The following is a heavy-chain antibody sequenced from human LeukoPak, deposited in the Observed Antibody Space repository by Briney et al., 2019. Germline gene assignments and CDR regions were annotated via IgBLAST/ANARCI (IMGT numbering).Heavy chain of an antibody. CDR1: GGSVSSDY. Sequence: PSETLSLTCTVSGGSVSSDYWSWVRQPPGKGLEWIGHIQNTGTTNYNPSLKRRVTISVDTSKNQFSLKLNSVTAADRAVYFCARVRGLGLFDYWGQGTLVTVSS. V-gene: IGHV4-59*02. CDR3: ARVRGLGLFDY. CDR2: IQNTGTT. D-gene: IGHD3-10*01. J-gene: IGHJ4*02.